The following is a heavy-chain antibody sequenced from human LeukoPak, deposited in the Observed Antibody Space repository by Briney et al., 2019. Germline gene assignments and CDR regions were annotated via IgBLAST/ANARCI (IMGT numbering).Heavy chain of an antibody. CDR3: ARVLAVAGSKRFDP. Sequence: ASVKVSCKVSGYTLTELSMHWVRQAPGKGLERMGGFDPEDGETIYAQKFQGRVTMTEDTSTDTAYMELSSLRSEDTAVYYCARVLAVAGSKRFDPWGQGTLVTVSS. D-gene: IGHD6-19*01. CDR1: GYTLTELS. V-gene: IGHV1-24*01. CDR2: FDPEDGET. J-gene: IGHJ5*02.